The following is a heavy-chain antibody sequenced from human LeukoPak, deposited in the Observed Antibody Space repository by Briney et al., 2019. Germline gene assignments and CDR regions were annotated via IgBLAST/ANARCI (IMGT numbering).Heavy chain of an antibody. D-gene: IGHD3-10*01. V-gene: IGHV4-31*03. J-gene: IGHJ4*02. CDR2: IYYSGST. CDR3: ARAPYYYGSGSPGAVY. Sequence: PSQTLSLTCTVSGGSISSGGYYWSWIRQHPGKGLEWIGYIYYSGSTYYNPSLKSRVTISLDTSKNQFSLKLSSVTAADTAEYYCARAPYYYGSGSPGAVYWGQGTLVTVSS. CDR1: GGSISSGGYY.